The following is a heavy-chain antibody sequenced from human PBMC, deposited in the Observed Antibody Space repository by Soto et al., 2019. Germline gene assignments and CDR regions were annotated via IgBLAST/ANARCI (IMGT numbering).Heavy chain of an antibody. J-gene: IGHJ6*02. CDR2: INPRGGIT. CDR1: VYTFTSYY. D-gene: IGHD6-13*01. V-gene: IGHV1-46*01. CDR3: ASSPAYGSSWYGIPPDLSHGMDV. Sequence: ASVKVSCKASVYTFTSYYIHWVRQAPGQGLEWMGIINPRGGITTYAQKFQGRLTMTGDTSTSTVYMELSSLTSEDTAMYHCASSPAYGSSWYGIPPDLSHGMDVWGQGTTVTVSS.